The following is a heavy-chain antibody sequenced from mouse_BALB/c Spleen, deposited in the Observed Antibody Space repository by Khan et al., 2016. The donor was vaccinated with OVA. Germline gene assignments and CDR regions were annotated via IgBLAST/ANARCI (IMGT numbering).Heavy chain of an antibody. CDR1: GYSIISGYF. Sequence: EVQLVESGPGLVKPSQSLSRTCSVTGYSIISGYFWNWIRQFPGNKLEWMGYIRYDGDSNYNPSLKNRISITRDTSKYLFFLKLKSVTTEDTATYYCVRGGSSGPSWYTYWGQGTLVTVSA. CDR2: IRYDGDS. D-gene: IGHD3-1*01. CDR3: VRGGSSGPSWYTY. V-gene: IGHV3-6*02. J-gene: IGHJ3*01.